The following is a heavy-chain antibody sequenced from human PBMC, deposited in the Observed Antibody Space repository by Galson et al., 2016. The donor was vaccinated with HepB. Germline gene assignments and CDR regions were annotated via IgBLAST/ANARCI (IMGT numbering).Heavy chain of an antibody. Sequence: SLRLSCAASGFRVSGNYMKWVRQAPGKGLEWVSIIYSGGRTYYADSVKGRFTISRDNSKNTVYLQMDRLRAEDTAVYYCAKAYGVDSYHFNDWGQGTLVIVSS. V-gene: IGHV3-53*01. J-gene: IGHJ4*02. CDR3: AKAYGVDSYHFND. CDR1: GFRVSGNY. D-gene: IGHD4-17*01. CDR2: IYSGGRT.